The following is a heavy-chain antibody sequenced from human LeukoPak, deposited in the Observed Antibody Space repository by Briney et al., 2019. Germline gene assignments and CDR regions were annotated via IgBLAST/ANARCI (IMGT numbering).Heavy chain of an antibody. V-gene: IGHV3-23*01. D-gene: IGHD4-17*01. J-gene: IGHJ4*02. CDR3: AKSYYGDYGFDY. Sequence: PGGSLRLSCAASGFTFSSHAMSWVRQAPGKGLEWVSSISGSGGSTYHADSVKGRFTISRDNSKNTLYLQMNSLRAEDTAVYYCAKSYYGDYGFDYWGQGTLVTVSS. CDR1: GFTFSSHA. CDR2: ISGSGGST.